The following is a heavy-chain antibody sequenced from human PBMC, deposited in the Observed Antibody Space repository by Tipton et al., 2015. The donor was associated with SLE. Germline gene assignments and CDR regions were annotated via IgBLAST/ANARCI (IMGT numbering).Heavy chain of an antibody. Sequence: SLRLSCEAFGFTFGDSSFNWVRQAPGQGLEWVSVIYSGGATYYADSVKGRFAISRDSFENTVYLQMNRLRAEDTAIYYCAQGYNYGFESWGQGTLVTVSS. V-gene: IGHV3-53*01. CDR3: AQGYNYGFES. CDR1: GFTFGDSS. J-gene: IGHJ4*02. CDR2: IYSGGAT. D-gene: IGHD5-18*01.